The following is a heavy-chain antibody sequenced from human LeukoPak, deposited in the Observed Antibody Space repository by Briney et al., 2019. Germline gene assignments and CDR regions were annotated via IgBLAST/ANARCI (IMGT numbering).Heavy chain of an antibody. Sequence: GGSLRLSCAASGFTFIGYAMSWVRQAPGKGLEWVSTVSGSGSNTYYADSVKGRLTISRDNSKNTLYLQMNSLRAEDTAEYYCAKISTWSGRYFEYWGQGTLVTVSS. CDR3: AKISTWSGRYFEY. CDR2: VSGSGSNT. D-gene: IGHD6-13*01. J-gene: IGHJ4*02. V-gene: IGHV3-23*01. CDR1: GFTFIGYA.